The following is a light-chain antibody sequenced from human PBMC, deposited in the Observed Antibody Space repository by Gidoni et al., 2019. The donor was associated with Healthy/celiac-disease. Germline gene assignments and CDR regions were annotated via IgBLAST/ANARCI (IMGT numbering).Light chain of an antibody. Sequence: QSALTQPRSVSGSPGQSVTISCTGNSSDVGGYNYVSWYQQHPGKAPKLMIYDVSKRPSGVPDRFSGSKSGNTASLTISGLQAEDEADYYCCSYAGSYTFSVVFGGGTKLTVL. V-gene: IGLV2-11*01. CDR3: CSYAGSYTFSVV. CDR1: SSDVGGYNY. J-gene: IGLJ2*01. CDR2: DVS.